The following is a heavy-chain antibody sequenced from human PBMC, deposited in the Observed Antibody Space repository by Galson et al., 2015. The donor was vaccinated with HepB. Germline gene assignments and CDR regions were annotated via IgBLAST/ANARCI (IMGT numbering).Heavy chain of an antibody. CDR2: IIPLLGIT. V-gene: IGHV1-69*10. CDR3: ARAVVVVLATNPSNYGDYGLYYYSYMDV. J-gene: IGHJ6*03. CDR1: GGTFSSYA. D-gene: IGHD2-15*01. Sequence: SVKVSCKASGGTFSSYAISWVRQAPGQGLEWMGGIIPLLGITNYAQKFQGRVTITADKSTRTAYMGLSSLISEDTAVYYCARAVVVVLATNPSNYGDYGLYYYSYMDVWGKGTTVTVSS.